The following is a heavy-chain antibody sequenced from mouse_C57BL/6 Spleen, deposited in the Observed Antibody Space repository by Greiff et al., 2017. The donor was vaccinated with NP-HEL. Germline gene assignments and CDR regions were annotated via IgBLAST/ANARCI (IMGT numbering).Heavy chain of an antibody. Sequence: EVKVEESGPGLVKPSQSLSLTCSVTGYSITSGYYWNWIRQFPGNNLEWMGSISYDGSNNYNPSLKNRISITRDTAKNQFFLKLNSGTTEDTATYYCARDYYGSSFDYWGQGTTLTVSS. CDR3: ARDYYGSSFDY. CDR2: ISYDGSN. V-gene: IGHV3-6*01. J-gene: IGHJ2*01. D-gene: IGHD1-1*01. CDR1: GYSITSGYY.